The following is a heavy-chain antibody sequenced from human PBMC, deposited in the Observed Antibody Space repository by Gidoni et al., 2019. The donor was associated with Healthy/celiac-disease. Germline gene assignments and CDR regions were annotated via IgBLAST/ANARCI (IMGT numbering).Heavy chain of an antibody. J-gene: IGHJ4*02. D-gene: IGHD3-22*01. CDR2: ISWSSGSI. V-gene: IGHV3-9*01. CDR3: AKAYDSSGYSCNFDY. CDR1: GFTFDDYA. Sequence: EVQLVESGGGWVQPGRSLRLSCAASGFTFDDYAMHWVRQAPGKGLEWVSGISWSSGSIGYADSVKGRFTISRDNAKNSLYLQMNSLRAEDTALYYCAKAYDSSGYSCNFDYWGQGTLVTVSS.